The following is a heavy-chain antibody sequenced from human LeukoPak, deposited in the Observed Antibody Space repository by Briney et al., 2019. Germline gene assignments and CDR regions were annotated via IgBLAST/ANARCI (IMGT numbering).Heavy chain of an antibody. Sequence: GGSLRLSCAASGFTFRSYAMSWVRQAPGKGLEWVSVIYSGGSTYYADSVKGRFTISRDNSKNTLYLQMNSLRAEDTAVYYCARDRNFGVVGYYYGMDVWGQGTTVTVSS. CDR3: ARDRNFGVVGYYYGMDV. J-gene: IGHJ6*02. V-gene: IGHV3-66*01. CDR2: IYSGGST. CDR1: GFTFRSYA. D-gene: IGHD3-3*01.